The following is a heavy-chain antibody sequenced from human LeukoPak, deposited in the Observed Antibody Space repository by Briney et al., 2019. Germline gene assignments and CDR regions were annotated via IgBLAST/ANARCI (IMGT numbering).Heavy chain of an antibody. D-gene: IGHD3-10*01. CDR3: ARKLPWELVDY. Sequence: SQTLSLTCAVYGGSFSGYYCSWIRQPPGKGLEWIGEINHSGSTNYNPSLKSRVTISVDTSTNQFSLKLSSVTAAATAVYYCARKLPWELVDYWGPGTLVTVSS. V-gene: IGHV4-34*01. CDR1: GGSFSGYY. CDR2: INHSGST. J-gene: IGHJ4*02.